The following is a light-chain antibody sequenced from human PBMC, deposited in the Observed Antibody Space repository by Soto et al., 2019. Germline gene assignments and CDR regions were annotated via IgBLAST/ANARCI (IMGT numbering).Light chain of an antibody. CDR1: QSVSNN. J-gene: IGKJ1*01. V-gene: IGKV3-15*01. CDR3: QQYNNWPRT. CDR2: GTS. Sequence: EIWMTQSPATLSVSPGETSTLCCRASQSVSNNLAWYQQKPGQAPRLLIYGTSTRATGIPARFSGSGSGTEFTLTITSLQSEDFAVYYCQQYNNWPRTFGQGTKVDIK.